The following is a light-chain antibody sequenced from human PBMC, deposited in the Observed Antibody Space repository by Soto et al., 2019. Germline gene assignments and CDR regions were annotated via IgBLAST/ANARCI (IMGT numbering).Light chain of an antibody. CDR3: QQSYSTPIT. CDR1: QSISSY. Sequence: DIQMTQSPSSLSASVGDRVTITCRASQSISSYLNWYQQKPGKAPKLQIYAASSLQSGVPSRFSGSGSGTDFTLTISSLQSEDFATYYSQQSYSTPITFGPGNKVDIK. V-gene: IGKV1-39*01. CDR2: AAS. J-gene: IGKJ3*01.